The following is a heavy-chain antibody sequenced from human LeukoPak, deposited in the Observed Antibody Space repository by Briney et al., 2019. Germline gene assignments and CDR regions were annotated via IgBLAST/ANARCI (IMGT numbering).Heavy chain of an antibody. CDR2: IYHLGTT. V-gene: IGHV4-38-2*02. D-gene: IGHD3-10*01. CDR1: GYSISSGYY. Sequence: PSETLSLTCTVSGYSISSGYYWGWIRQPPGQGLEWIGSIYHLGTTYYNPSLRSRVTISVDTSKNQFSLQLSSVIAADTAIYYCARVPKAEGSGSYYHRWFDPWGQGTLVTVSS. J-gene: IGHJ5*02. CDR3: ARVPKAEGSGSYYHRWFDP.